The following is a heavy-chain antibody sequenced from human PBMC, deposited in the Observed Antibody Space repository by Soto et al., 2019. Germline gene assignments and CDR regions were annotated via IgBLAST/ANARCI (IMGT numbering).Heavy chain of an antibody. Sequence: QVQLVQSGAEVKKPGASVKVSCKASGYTFTTYAMNWVRQAPGQRLEWMGWINPGNGNTKYSQNFQGRVTITGDASSSRAYMELSGPISVSTDVYYCERGAPPGSWGLGTLVIFSS. V-gene: IGHV1-3*01. J-gene: IGHJ1*01. CDR1: GYTFTTYA. CDR3: ERGAPPGS. CDR2: INPGNGNT. D-gene: IGHD3-10*01.